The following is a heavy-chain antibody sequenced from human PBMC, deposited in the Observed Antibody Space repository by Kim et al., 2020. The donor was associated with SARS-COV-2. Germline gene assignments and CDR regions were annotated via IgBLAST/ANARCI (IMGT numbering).Heavy chain of an antibody. Sequence: NDTPGRKGPVTRSVDKSKNQFSLKLSSVTAADTAVYYCTRIAAAGTGFDYWGQGTLVTVSS. J-gene: IGHJ4*02. CDR3: TRIAAAGTGFDY. V-gene: IGHV4-4*02. D-gene: IGHD6-13*01.